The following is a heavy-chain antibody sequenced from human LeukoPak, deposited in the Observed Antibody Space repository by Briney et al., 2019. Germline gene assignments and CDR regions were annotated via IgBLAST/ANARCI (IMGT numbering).Heavy chain of an antibody. CDR2: TMPDGRES. CDR3: VRDRGTYRPIDY. D-gene: IGHD1-26*01. J-gene: IGHJ4*02. CDR1: GFTFSSYW. V-gene: IGHV3-7*01. Sequence: GGSLRLSCAASGFTFSSYWMTWVRQAPGKGLEWVANTMPDGRESHYVDSVKGRFTVSRDNAKNSLYLQMDSLRVEDTAVYYCVRDRGTYRPIDYWGQGTLVTVSS.